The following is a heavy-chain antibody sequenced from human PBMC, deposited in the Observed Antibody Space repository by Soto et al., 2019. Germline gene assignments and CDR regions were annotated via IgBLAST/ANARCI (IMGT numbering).Heavy chain of an antibody. D-gene: IGHD6-13*01. V-gene: IGHV1-69*01. Sequence: QVQLVQSGAEVKKPGSSVKVSCKASGGTFSSYAISWVRQAPGQGLEWMGGIIPIFGTANYAQKFQGRVTITADESTSTAYMELSSLRSEDTAVYYCARRSPRKHSSSWSLPFDYWGQGTLVTVSS. J-gene: IGHJ4*02. CDR2: IIPIFGTA. CDR1: GGTFSSYA. CDR3: ARRSPRKHSSSWSLPFDY.